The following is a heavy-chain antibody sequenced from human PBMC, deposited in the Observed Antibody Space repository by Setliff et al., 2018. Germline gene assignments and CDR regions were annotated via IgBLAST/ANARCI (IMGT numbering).Heavy chain of an antibody. CDR3: AKDTHYYSNTGYYCFDY. D-gene: IGHD3-9*01. J-gene: IGHJ4*02. CDR2: ISSSSSTI. Sequence: PGGSLRLSCAASGFTFSSYSMNWVRQAPGKGLELVSYISSSSSTIYYADSVKGRFTISRDNAKNSLYLQMNSLTAEDTAVYYCAKDTHYYSNTGYYCFDYWGQGALVTVSS. CDR1: GFTFSSYS. V-gene: IGHV3-48*01.